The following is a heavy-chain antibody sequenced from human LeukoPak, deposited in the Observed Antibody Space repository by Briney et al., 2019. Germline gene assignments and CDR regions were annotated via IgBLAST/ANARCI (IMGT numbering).Heavy chain of an antibody. Sequence: SETLSLTCTVSGYSISSGYSWGWIRQPPGKGLEWIGSIFHSGTTYYNPSHKSRVTISVDTSTNQFSLKLTSVTAADTAVYYCSRNGGSARIIDYWGQGTLVTVSS. CDR3: SRNGGSARIIDY. CDR2: IFHSGTT. J-gene: IGHJ4*02. V-gene: IGHV4-38-2*02. CDR1: GYSISSGYS. D-gene: IGHD2-15*01.